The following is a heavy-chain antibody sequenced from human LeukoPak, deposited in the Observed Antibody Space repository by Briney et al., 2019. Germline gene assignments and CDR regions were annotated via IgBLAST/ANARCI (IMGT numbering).Heavy chain of an antibody. CDR1: GGSISSGGYS. J-gene: IGHJ6*02. D-gene: IGHD1-1*01. Sequence: SETLSLTCTVSGGSISSGGYSWSWIRQHPGKGLEWIGYIYYGGSTYYNPSLKSRVTISVDTSKNQFSLKLSSVTAADTAVYYCARTGTTSNYYCGMDVWGQGTTVTVSS. CDR2: IYYGGST. CDR3: ARTGTTSNYYCGMDV. V-gene: IGHV4-31*03.